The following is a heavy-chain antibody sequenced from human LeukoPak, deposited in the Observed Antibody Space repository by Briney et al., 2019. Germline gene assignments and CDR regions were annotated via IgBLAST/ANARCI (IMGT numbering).Heavy chain of an antibody. CDR3: ARGKGRARGPYYYDSSGYYYFDY. V-gene: IGHV1-46*01. J-gene: IGHJ4*02. CDR1: GYTFTSYY. CDR2: INPSGGST. Sequence: ASVKVSCKASGYTFTSYYMHWVRQAPGQGLEWMGIINPSGGSTSYAQKFQGRVTISVDTSKNQFSLKLSSVTAADTAVYYCARGKGRARGPYYYDSSGYYYFDYWGQGTLVTVSS. D-gene: IGHD3-22*01.